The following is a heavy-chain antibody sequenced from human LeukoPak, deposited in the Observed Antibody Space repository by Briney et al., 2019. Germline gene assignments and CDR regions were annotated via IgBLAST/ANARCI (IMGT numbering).Heavy chain of an antibody. CDR3: ARGRLGGSYWD. D-gene: IGHD1-26*01. CDR2: INHSGST. J-gene: IGHJ4*02. CDR1: GGSFSGYY. V-gene: IGHV4-34*01. Sequence: SETLSLTCAVCGGSFSGYYWSWIRQPPGKGLEWIGEINHSGSTNYNPSLKSRVTISVDTSKNQFSLKLSSVTAADTAVYYCARGRLGGSYWDWGQGTLVTVSS.